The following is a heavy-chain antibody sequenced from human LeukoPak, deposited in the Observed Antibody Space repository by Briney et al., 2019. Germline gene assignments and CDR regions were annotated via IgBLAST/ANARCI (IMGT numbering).Heavy chain of an antibody. D-gene: IGHD6-13*01. J-gene: IGHJ6*02. V-gene: IGHV3-7*01. CDR2: IKQDGSEK. Sequence: GGSLRLSCAASGFTFSSYWMSWVRQAPGKGLEWVANIKQDGSEKYYVDSVKGRFTISRDNAKNSLYLQMNSLRAEDTAVYYCARDGVSSSWYYYYYYGMDVWGQGTTVTVSS. CDR1: GFTFSSYW. CDR3: ARDGVSSSWYYYYYYGMDV.